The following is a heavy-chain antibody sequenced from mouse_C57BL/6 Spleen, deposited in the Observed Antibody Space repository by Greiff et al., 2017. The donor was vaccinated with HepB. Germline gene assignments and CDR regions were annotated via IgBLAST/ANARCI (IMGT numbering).Heavy chain of an antibody. CDR2: ISSGGDYI. CDR1: GFTFSSYA. J-gene: IGHJ3*01. V-gene: IGHV5-9-1*02. D-gene: IGHD1-1*02. CDR3: TRDLIYGWFAY. Sequence: EVRLVESGEGLVKPGGSLKLSCAASGFTFSSYAMSWVRQTPEKRLEWVAYISSGGDYIYYADTVKGRFTISRDNARNTLYLQMSSLKSEDTAMYYCTRDLIYGWFAYWGQGTLVTVSA.